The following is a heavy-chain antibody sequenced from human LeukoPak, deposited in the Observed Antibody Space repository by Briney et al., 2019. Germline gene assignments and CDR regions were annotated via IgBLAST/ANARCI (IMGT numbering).Heavy chain of an antibody. CDR3: AKGHDDFRQFDF. CDR1: GGTFANYA. V-gene: IGHV1-69*13. D-gene: IGHD3-3*01. CDR2: IIPIFGTG. J-gene: IGHJ4*02. Sequence: GASVKVFCKASGGTFANYAISWVRKAPGQGLEWMGGIIPIFGTGHSAQKFQGRLTITADESTRTTYMELSSLRSDDTAVYYCAKGHDDFRQFDFWGQGTLVIVSS.